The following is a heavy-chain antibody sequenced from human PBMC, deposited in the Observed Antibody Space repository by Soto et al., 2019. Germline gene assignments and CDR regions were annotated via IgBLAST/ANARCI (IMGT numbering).Heavy chain of an antibody. CDR1: GYSFTSYW. J-gene: IGHJ4*01. CDR3: ARHGRITGTALADY. D-gene: IGHD1-20*01. CDR2: IYPGDSDT. V-gene: IGHV5-51*01. Sequence: GASLKISCKGSGYSFTSYWIGWVRQMPGKGLEWMGIIYPGDSDTRYSPSFQGQVTISAGKSISAAYLQLISLKASDAAMYYCARHGRITGTALADYWSQEPWSPSPQ.